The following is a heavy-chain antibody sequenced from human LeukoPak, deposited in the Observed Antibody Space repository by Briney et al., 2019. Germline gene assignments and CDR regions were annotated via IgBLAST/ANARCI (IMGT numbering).Heavy chain of an antibody. D-gene: IGHD5-12*01. V-gene: IGHV3-74*01. Sequence: QSGGSLRLSCAASGFTFSSYWMHWVRQAPGKGLVWVSRINSDGSSTSYADSVKGRFTISRDNAKNTLYLQMNSLRAEDTAVYYCARGRAGDIVATYDVFDIWGQGTMVTVSS. CDR2: INSDGSST. CDR3: ARGRAGDIVATYDVFDI. J-gene: IGHJ3*02. CDR1: GFTFSSYW.